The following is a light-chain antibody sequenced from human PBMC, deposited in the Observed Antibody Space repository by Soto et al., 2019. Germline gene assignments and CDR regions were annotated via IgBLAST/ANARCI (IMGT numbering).Light chain of an antibody. CDR2: DVS. CDR1: RSKVGGYNY. J-gene: IGLJ1*01. Sequence: QSGLTQPSSVSGYPGQAITISCTGTRSKVGGYNYVSWYQHHPGKAPKLIIYDVSNRPSGVSNPFSGSKSGNTASLTISGLQPEDEADYYCSSYTSSSTLYVFGTGTKVTVL. CDR3: SSYTSSSTLYV. V-gene: IGLV2-14*03.